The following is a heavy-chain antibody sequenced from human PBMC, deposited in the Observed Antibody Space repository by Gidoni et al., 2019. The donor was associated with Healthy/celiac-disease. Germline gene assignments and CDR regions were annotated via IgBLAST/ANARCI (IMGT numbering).Heavy chain of an antibody. Sequence: QLQLQESGPGLVKPSEPLSLTCTVSGGSISSSSSYWGWIRQPPGKGMEWLGSIYYSGSTYYDPSLKSVVTISVDTSKNQFSLKLSSVTAEDTAVYYCARHTGENWFDPWGQGTLVTVSS. J-gene: IGHJ5*02. CDR2: IYYSGST. CDR1: GGSISSSSSY. D-gene: IGHD3-16*01. CDR3: ARHTGENWFDP. V-gene: IGHV4-39*01.